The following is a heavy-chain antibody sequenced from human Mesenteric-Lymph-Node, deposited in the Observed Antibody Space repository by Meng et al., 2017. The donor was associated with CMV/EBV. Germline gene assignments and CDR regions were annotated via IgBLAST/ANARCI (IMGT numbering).Heavy chain of an antibody. D-gene: IGHD5-24*01. Sequence: GESLKISCAASGFTFSSYAMNWVRQAPGKGLEWVSSISGDGDSTYYADAVKGRFTISRDNSENTLWLQMNSLRAEDTAVYYCAKDGEMEGYFDYWGQGTLVTVSS. CDR1: GFTFSSYA. CDR2: ISGDGDST. J-gene: IGHJ4*02. CDR3: AKDGEMEGYFDY. V-gene: IGHV3-23*01.